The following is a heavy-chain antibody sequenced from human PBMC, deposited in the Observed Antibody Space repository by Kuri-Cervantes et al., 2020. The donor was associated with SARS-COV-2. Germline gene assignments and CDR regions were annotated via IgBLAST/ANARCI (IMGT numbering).Heavy chain of an antibody. CDR2: INHSGST. Sequence: ESLKISCAVYGGSFSGYYWSWIRQPPGKGLEWIGEINHSGSTNYNPSLKSRVTISVDTSKNQFSLKLSSVTAAGTAVYYCARGSSSHRPFDYWGQGTLVTVSS. J-gene: IGHJ4*02. V-gene: IGHV4-34*01. D-gene: IGHD6-6*01. CDR1: GGSFSGYY. CDR3: ARGSSSHRPFDY.